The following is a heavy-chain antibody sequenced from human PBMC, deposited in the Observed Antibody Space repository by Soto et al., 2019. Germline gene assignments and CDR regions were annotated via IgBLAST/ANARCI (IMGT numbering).Heavy chain of an antibody. CDR3: ARDRSSSSWYFYIL. Sequence: PXGSLRLSCAASGFTLSSYAMSWVRQTPGKGLEWVSAISGSGGSTYYADSVKGRFTISRDNAKNSLYLQMNSLRAEDTAVYYCARDRSSSSWYFYILWGQGTLVTVSS. V-gene: IGHV3-23*01. CDR2: ISGSGGST. CDR1: GFTLSSYA. D-gene: IGHD6-13*01. J-gene: IGHJ4*02.